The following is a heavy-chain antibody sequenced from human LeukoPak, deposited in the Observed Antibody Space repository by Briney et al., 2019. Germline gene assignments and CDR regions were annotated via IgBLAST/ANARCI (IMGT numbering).Heavy chain of an antibody. CDR2: IRSKAYGGTT. Sequence: GGSLRLSCTASGFTFGDYAMNWVRPAPGKGLECVGFIRSKAYGGTTEYAASVKGRFTISRDDSKSIAYLLMNSLKTEDTAVYYCTRDPRGSYGPDAFDIWGQGTMVTVSS. CDR1: GFTFGDYA. CDR3: TRDPRGSYGPDAFDI. V-gene: IGHV3-49*04. J-gene: IGHJ3*02. D-gene: IGHD1-26*01.